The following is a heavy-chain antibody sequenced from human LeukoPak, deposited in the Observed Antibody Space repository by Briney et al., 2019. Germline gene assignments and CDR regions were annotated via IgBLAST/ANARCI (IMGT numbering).Heavy chain of an antibody. CDR2: INSDGSST. V-gene: IGHV3-74*01. D-gene: IGHD3-22*01. CDR1: GFTFGTYW. CDR3: ARETDSSGYWVDY. J-gene: IGHJ4*02. Sequence: GGSLRLSCAASGFTFGTYWMHWVRQAPGKGLLWVSRINSDGSSTSYADSVKGRFTISRDNAKNTLYLQMNSLRAEDTAVYYCARETDSSGYWVDYWGQGTLVTVSS.